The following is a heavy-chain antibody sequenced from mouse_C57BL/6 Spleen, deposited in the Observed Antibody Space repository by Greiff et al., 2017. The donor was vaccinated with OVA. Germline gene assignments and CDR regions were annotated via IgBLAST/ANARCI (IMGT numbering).Heavy chain of an antibody. CDR3: TNWSWAY. V-gene: IGHV1-15*01. CDR1: GYTFTDYD. CDR2: IDPETGGT. Sequence: QVQLKQSGAELVRPGASVTLSCTASGYTFTDYDMHWVQQTPVHGLEWIGTIDPETGGTAYNQKFKGKAILTADKSYSTAYMELRRLTSGDSAGYYCTNWSWAYWGKGTLGTVSA. D-gene: IGHD4-1*01. J-gene: IGHJ3*01.